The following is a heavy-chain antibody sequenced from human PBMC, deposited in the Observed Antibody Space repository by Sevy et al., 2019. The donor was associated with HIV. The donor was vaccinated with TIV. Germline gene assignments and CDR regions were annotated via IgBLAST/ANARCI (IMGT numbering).Heavy chain of an antibody. CDR1: GFTFSSYW. Sequence: GGSLRLSCAASGFTFSSYWMTWVRQAPGKGLEWVSAISGSGGSTYYADSVKGRFTISRDNSKNTLYLQMNSLRAEDTAVYYCAKYLGYCSGGSCYPAPFDYWGQGTLVTVSS. D-gene: IGHD2-15*01. CDR3: AKYLGYCSGGSCYPAPFDY. V-gene: IGHV3-23*01. CDR2: ISGSGGST. J-gene: IGHJ4*02.